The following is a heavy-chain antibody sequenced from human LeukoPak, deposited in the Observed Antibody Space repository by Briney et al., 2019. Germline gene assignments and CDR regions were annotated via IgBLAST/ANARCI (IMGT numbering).Heavy chain of an antibody. D-gene: IGHD2-2*01. J-gene: IGHJ4*02. V-gene: IGHV4-38-2*02. CDR3: ARADIGVVPAAFFDY. CDR2: IYHSGST. Sequence: PSETLSLTCTVSGYSISSGYYWGWIRQPPGKGLKWIGSIYHSGSTYYNPSLKSRVTISVDTSKNQFSLKLSSVTAADTAVYYCARADIGVVPAAFFDYWGQGTLVTVSS. CDR1: GYSISSGYY.